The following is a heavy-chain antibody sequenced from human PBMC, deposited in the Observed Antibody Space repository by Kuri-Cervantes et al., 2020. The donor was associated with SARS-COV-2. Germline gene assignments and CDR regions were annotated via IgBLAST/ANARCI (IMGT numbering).Heavy chain of an antibody. J-gene: IGHJ3*02. CDR1: GGSFRGYY. V-gene: IGHV4-34*01. Sequence: SQTLSLTCAVYGGSFRGYYWSWIRQPPGKGLEWIGEINHSGSTNYNPSLKSRVTISVDTSKNQFSLKLSSVTAADTAVYYCARTYYYDSSGYPRYSDAFDIWGQGTMVTVSS. D-gene: IGHD3-22*01. CDR2: INHSGST. CDR3: ARTYYYDSSGYPRYSDAFDI.